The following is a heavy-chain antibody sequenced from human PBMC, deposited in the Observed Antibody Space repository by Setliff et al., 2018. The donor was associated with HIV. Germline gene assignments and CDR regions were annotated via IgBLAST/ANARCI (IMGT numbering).Heavy chain of an antibody. D-gene: IGHD3-3*01. V-gene: IGHV1-18*01. Sequence: ASVKVSCKASGYTFTSYGISWVRQAPGQGLEGMGWISAYNGNTHYAQRLQGRVTMTTDTSTRTAYMELRSLRSDDTAVYYCARQFLDWSNDYYSRYYMDVWGKGTPVTVSS. CDR3: ARQFLDWSNDYYSRYYMDV. J-gene: IGHJ6*03. CDR2: ISAYNGNT. CDR1: GYTFTSYG.